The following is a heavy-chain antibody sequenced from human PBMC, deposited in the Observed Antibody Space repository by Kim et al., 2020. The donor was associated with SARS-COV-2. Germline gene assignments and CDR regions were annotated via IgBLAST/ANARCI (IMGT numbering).Heavy chain of an antibody. J-gene: IGHJ4*02. V-gene: IGHV3-43*02. CDR3: AKLLSGSYYPPDYFDY. CDR1: GFTFDDYA. D-gene: IGHD1-26*01. Sequence: GGSLRLSCAASGFTFDDYAMHWVRQAPGKGLEWVSLISGDGGSTYYADSVKGRFTISRDNSKNSLYLQMNSLRTEDTALYYCAKLLSGSYYPPDYFDYWGQGTLVTVSS. CDR2: ISGDGGST.